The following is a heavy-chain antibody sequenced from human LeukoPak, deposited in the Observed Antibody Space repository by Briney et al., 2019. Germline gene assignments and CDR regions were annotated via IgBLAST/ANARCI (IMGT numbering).Heavy chain of an antibody. CDR1: GGTFSSYA. CDR2: IIPIFGTT. D-gene: IGHD3-10*01. J-gene: IGHJ4*02. CDR3: AREPITMVRGVIIAFDY. V-gene: IGHV1-69*13. Sequence: SVKASCKASGGTFSSYAISWVRQAPGQGLEWMGGIIPIFGTTNYAQKFQGRVTITADESTSTAYMELSSLRSEDTAVYYCAREPITMVRGVIIAFDYWGQGTLVTVSS.